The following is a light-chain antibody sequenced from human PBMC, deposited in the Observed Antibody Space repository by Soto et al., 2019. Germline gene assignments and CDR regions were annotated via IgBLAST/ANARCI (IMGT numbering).Light chain of an antibody. CDR2: DAS. V-gene: IGKV1-13*02. J-gene: IGKJ4*01. Sequence: AIQLTQSPSSLSASVGDRVTITCRASQGISSALAWYQQKPGKAPKLLIYDASSLDSGVPSRFSGSGSGTDLPLTISSLQPEDFDTYYCQQFNSYPLTFGGGTKVEIK. CDR3: QQFNSYPLT. CDR1: QGISSA.